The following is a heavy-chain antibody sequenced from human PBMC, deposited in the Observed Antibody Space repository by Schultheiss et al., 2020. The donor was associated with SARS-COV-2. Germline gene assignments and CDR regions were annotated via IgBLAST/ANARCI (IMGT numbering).Heavy chain of an antibody. Sequence: GESLKISCAASGFTFSSYSMNWVRQAPGKGLEWVSSISSSSSYIYYADSVKGRFTISRDNAKNSLYLQMNSLRAEDTAVYYCARKMCSSTSCDYYYYYMDVWGKGTTVTVSS. CDR3: ARKMCSSTSCDYYYYYMDV. CDR1: GFTFSSYS. CDR2: ISSSSSYI. D-gene: IGHD2-2*01. V-gene: IGHV3-21*01. J-gene: IGHJ6*03.